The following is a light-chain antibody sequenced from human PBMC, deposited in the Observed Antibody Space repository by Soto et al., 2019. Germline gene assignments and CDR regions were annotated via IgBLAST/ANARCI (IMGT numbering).Light chain of an antibody. Sequence: EIELTQSPGTLSLSLGERATLSCRASQGVSSRYLAWYQQKPGQAPRLLIYGASSRATDIPDRFSGSGSGTDFTLTISRLEPEDFAVYYCQQYGISPLTFGGGTKV. CDR2: GAS. CDR3: QQYGISPLT. CDR1: QGVSSRY. V-gene: IGKV3-20*01. J-gene: IGKJ4*01.